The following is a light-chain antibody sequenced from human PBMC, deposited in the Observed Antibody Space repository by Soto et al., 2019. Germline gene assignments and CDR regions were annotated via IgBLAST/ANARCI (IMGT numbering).Light chain of an antibody. Sequence: QSVLTQSPSASASLGASVKLTCTLSSGHSSYAIAWHQQQPEKGPRSLMKLNSDGSHSQGDGIPDRFSGSSAGAERYLTIASLQSEDEADYYCQTWGTGIRVFGGGTKLTVL. CDR2: LNSDGSH. CDR3: QTWGTGIRV. V-gene: IGLV4-69*01. J-gene: IGLJ3*02. CDR1: SGHSSYA.